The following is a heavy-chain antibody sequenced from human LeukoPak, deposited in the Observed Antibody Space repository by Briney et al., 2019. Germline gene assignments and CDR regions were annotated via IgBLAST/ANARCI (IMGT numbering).Heavy chain of an antibody. Sequence: SETLSLTCTVSGGSISSGTYYWGWIRQPPGKGLEWIGNMFYRGGTYYNPSLKSRVTMSLDTSKNQFSLKLSSVTAADTAVYYCARAAYDYVWGRLDYFDYWGQGTLVTVSS. CDR2: MFYRGGT. V-gene: IGHV4-39*07. CDR3: ARAAYDYVWGRLDYFDY. J-gene: IGHJ4*02. CDR1: GGSISSGTYY. D-gene: IGHD3-16*01.